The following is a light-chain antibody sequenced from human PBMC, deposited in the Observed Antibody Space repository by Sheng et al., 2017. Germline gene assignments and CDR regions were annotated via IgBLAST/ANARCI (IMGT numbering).Light chain of an antibody. J-gene: IGKJ4*01. V-gene: IGKV1-5*01. CDR3: QQFKSYPLT. CDR2: KTS. CDR1: QSIDNW. Sequence: DIQMTQSPSTLSASIGDRVTITCRASQSIDNWLAWYQQKPGKAPNLIIYKTSTLQSGVSSRFSGSGSGTEFTLTISSLQPEDFATYYCQQFKSYPLTFGGGTKVEIK.